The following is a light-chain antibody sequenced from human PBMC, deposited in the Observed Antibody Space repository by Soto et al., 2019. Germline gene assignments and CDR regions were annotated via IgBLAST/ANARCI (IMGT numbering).Light chain of an antibody. J-gene: IGLJ2*01. Sequence: QSALTQPASVSGSPGQSISISCTGTSSDIGSSDLVSWYQQHPGKAPKLMVYDVTKRPSGISTRFSGSKSGNTASLTISGLQAEDEADYYCCSYAGSHVVFGGGTKLTVL. V-gene: IGLV2-23*02. CDR1: SSDIGSSDL. CDR2: DVT. CDR3: CSYAGSHVV.